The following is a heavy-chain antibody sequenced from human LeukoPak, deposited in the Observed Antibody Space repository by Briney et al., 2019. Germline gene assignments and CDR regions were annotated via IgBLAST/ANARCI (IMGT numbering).Heavy chain of an antibody. D-gene: IGHD2-8*02. Sequence: SETLSLTCTVSGGSLSSDYWSWIRQPPGKGLEWIGYIYYSGSANYNPSLKSRVTISADTSKNQFSLKLSSVTAADTAVYYCARYRTGSFDYWGQGTLVTVSS. CDR1: GGSLSSDY. CDR3: ARYRTGSFDY. V-gene: IGHV4-59*01. J-gene: IGHJ4*02. CDR2: IYYSGSA.